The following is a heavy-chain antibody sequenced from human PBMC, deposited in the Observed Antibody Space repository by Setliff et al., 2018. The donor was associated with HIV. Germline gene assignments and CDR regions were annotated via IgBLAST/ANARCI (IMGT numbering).Heavy chain of an antibody. Sequence: GGSLRLSCAASGFGFSSHAMHWVRQAPGKGLEWVSIISDDGGGEYYADSVQGRFTISRDNAKNSLYLQMNSLRAEDTAVYYCVRDQVGGGIDYWGQGTLVTVSS. CDR1: GFGFSSHA. CDR3: VRDQVGGGIDY. V-gene: IGHV3-30*04. CDR2: ISDDGGGE. J-gene: IGHJ4*02. D-gene: IGHD6-25*01.